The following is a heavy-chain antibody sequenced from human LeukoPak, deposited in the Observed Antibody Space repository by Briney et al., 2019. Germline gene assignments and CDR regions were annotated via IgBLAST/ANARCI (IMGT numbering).Heavy chain of an antibody. CDR2: ISGSGGST. CDR3: AKTTAAAGTKIGYYFDY. Sequence: GGSLRLSCAASGFTFSSYAMSWVRQAPGKGLEWVSAISGSGGSTYYADSVKGRFTISRDNSKNTLYLQTNSLRAEDTAVYYCAKTTAAAGTKIGYYFDYWGQGTLVTVSS. CDR1: GFTFSSYA. V-gene: IGHV3-23*01. D-gene: IGHD6-13*01. J-gene: IGHJ4*02.